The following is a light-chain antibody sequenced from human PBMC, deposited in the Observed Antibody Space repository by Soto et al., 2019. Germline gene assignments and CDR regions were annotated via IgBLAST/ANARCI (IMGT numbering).Light chain of an antibody. Sequence: EIVMTQSPGTLAVSPGEGATLSCRASQSVTSDLAWYKQISGQAPRLLMYAVSTRASGVPARFSGSGSGTEFTLTISSLQSEDFAIYYCQQYKNWPRTFGQGTKVDIK. CDR1: QSVTSD. J-gene: IGKJ1*01. V-gene: IGKV3-15*01. CDR2: AVS. CDR3: QQYKNWPRT.